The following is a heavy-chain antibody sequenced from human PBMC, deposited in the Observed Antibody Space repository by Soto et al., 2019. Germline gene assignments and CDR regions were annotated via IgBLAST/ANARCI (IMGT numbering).Heavy chain of an antibody. CDR3: ARESSYFDYYYGMDV. CDR1: GFTFSSYA. J-gene: IGHJ6*02. V-gene: IGHV3-30-3*01. Sequence: QVQLVESGGGVVQPGRSLRLSCAASGFTFSSYAMHWVRQAPGNGLEWVAVISYDGSNKYYADSVKGRFTISRDNSKNTLYLQMNSLRAEDTAVYYCARESSYFDYYYGMDVWGQGTTVTVSS. D-gene: IGHD6-6*01. CDR2: ISYDGSNK.